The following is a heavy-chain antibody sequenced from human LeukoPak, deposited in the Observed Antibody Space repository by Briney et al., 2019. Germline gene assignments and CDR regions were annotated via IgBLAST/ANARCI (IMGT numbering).Heavy chain of an antibody. CDR2: MNPNSGNT. V-gene: IGHV1-8*01. CDR1: LYTFISYY. D-gene: IGHD3-3*01. CDR3: ARGRKPSYDDFWSGYYSTKDDYYYGMDV. J-gene: IGHJ6*02. Sequence: VADTVSCLPCLYTFISYYINWVHQATGQGLAGMGWMNPNSGNTGYAQKFQGRVTMTRNTSISTAYMELSSLRSEDTAVYYCARGRKPSYDDFWSGYYSTKDDYYYGMDVWGQGTTVTVSS.